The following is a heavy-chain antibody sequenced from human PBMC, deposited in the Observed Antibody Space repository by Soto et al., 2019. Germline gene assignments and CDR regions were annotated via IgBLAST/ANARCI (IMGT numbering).Heavy chain of an antibody. Sequence: QVQLVQSGAEVKNPGSSVKGACKAAGGTFSRYSINSVRQAPGQGLEWMGEIIPIFGTANYAQKFQGRVTITADESPSTAYMELSSLRSEDTAVYYCARDGGRHSGGIEYGGQGTLVTVSS. D-gene: IGHD1-26*01. CDR2: IIPIFGTA. J-gene: IGHJ4*02. CDR3: ARDGGRHSGGIEY. CDR1: GGTFSRYS. V-gene: IGHV1-69*01.